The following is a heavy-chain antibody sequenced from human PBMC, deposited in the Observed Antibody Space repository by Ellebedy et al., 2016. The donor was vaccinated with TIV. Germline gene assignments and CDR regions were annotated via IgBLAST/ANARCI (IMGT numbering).Heavy chain of an antibody. CDR2: ISSDGTNK. J-gene: IGHJ4*02. CDR3: AKDESGGDLPRPFDR. CDR1: RFTFSIFG. Sequence: GGSLRLSXAASRFTFSIFGLHWVRQAPGKGLEWVAIISSDGTNKYYADSVRGRFTISRDNSKNTLYLQMDSLRPEDTAIYYCAKDESGGDLPRPFDRWGQGTLVTVSS. D-gene: IGHD3-9*01. V-gene: IGHV3-30*18.